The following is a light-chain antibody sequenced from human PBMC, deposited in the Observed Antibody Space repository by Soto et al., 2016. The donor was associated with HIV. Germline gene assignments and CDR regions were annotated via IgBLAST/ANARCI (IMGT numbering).Light chain of an antibody. Sequence: SYELTQPPSVAVAPGKTATITCGGSNIGSKSVNWYQQKPGQAPVLVVFDDGDRPSGIPERFSGSNSGNTATLTISRVEAGDEADYYCQVWGSSIIDHPDVFGSGTKSPS. CDR2: DDG. J-gene: IGLJ1*01. CDR1: NIGSKS. V-gene: IGLV3-21*03. CDR3: QVWGSSIIDHPDV.